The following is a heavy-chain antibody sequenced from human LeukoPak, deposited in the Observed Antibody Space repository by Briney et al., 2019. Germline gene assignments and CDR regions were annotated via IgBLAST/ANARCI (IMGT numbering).Heavy chain of an antibody. Sequence: ASVKVSCKASGYTFTGYYMHWVRQAPGQGLEWMGWVNPNSGGTNYAQKFQGRVTMTRDTSISTVYMELSRVRSDDTAVYYCARARYYYDSSGYSFDYWGQGTLVTVSS. V-gene: IGHV1-2*02. CDR2: VNPNSGGT. D-gene: IGHD3-22*01. J-gene: IGHJ4*02. CDR3: ARARYYYDSSGYSFDY. CDR1: GYTFTGYY.